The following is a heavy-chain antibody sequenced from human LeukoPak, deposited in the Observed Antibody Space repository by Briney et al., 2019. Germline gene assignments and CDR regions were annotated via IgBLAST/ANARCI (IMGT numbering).Heavy chain of an antibody. V-gene: IGHV3-23*01. CDR1: GFTFSSYA. CDR2: ISGSGGST. J-gene: IGHJ4*02. CDR3: AKAGGKYSSSWYEDY. D-gene: IGHD6-13*01. Sequence: GGSLRLPCAASGFTFSSYAMSWVRQAPGKGLEWVSAISGSGGSTYYADSVKGRFTISRDNSKNTLYLQMNSLRAEDTAVYYCAKAGGKYSSSWYEDYWGQGTLVTVSS.